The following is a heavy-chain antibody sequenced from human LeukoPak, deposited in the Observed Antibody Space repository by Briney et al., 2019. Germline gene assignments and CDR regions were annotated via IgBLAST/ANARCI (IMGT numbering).Heavy chain of an antibody. D-gene: IGHD4-17*01. CDR1: GFTFSSYS. V-gene: IGHV3-21*01. CDR3: AREKDYGLDDY. J-gene: IGHJ4*02. CDR2: ISSSSYI. Sequence: GGSLRLSCAASGFTFSSYSMNWVRQAPGKGLEWVSSISSSSYIYYADSVKGRFTISRDNAKNSLYLQMNSLRAEDTAVYYCAREKDYGLDDYWGQGTLVTVSS.